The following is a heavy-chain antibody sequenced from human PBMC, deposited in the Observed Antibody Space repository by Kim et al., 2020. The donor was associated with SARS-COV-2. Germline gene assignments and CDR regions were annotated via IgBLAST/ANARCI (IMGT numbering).Heavy chain of an antibody. D-gene: IGHD3-10*01. J-gene: IGHJ4*02. CDR2: ISWNSAYI. Sequence: GGSLRLSCVGSGFSFEDSAMHWVRLVPGKGLEWVSGISWNSAYIDFADSVKGRFNISRDNAKNTLYLQMNSLRPEETALYYCAKGPLWRWFFSDWGQGTQVTVSS. CDR1: GFSFEDSA. V-gene: IGHV3-9*01. CDR3: AKGPLWRWFFSD.